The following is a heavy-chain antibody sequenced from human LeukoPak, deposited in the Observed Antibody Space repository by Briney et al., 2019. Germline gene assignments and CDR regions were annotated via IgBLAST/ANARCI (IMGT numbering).Heavy chain of an antibody. D-gene: IGHD6-19*01. CDR2: IHYSGNT. CDR3: ARDRSSGWYSIDY. V-gene: IGHV4-30-4*01. Sequence: SQTLSLTCTVSGGSISSGDYYWSWIRQPPGMGLEWIGGIHYSGNTYYNPSLKSRVTISIDTSKNQFSLKLSSVTAADTAVYYCARDRSSGWYSIDYWGQGTLVTVSS. CDR1: GGSISSGDYY. J-gene: IGHJ4*02.